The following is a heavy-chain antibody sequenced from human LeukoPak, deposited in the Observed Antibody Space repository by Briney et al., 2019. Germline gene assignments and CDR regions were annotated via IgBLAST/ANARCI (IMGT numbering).Heavy chain of an antibody. J-gene: IGHJ5*02. D-gene: IGHD3-10*01. V-gene: IGHV4-34*01. Sequence: LRLSCAASGFTFSSYEMNWVRQPPGKGLEWIGEINHSGSTNYNPSLKSRVTISVDTSKNQFSLKLSSVTAADTAVYYCARGSVFGMRSWGQGTLVTVSS. CDR3: ARGSVFGMRS. CDR1: GFTFSSYE. CDR2: INHSGST.